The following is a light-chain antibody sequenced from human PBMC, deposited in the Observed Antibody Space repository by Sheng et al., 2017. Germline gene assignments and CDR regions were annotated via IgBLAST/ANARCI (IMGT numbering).Light chain of an antibody. CDR2: GAS. J-gene: IGKJ5*01. V-gene: IGKV3-20*01. CDR1: QNINNN. Sequence: ETVMTQSPATLSVSPGEGATLSCRASQNINNNLAWYQQKPGQAPRLLIFGASSRGTGIPARFSGSGSGTDFTLTISRLEPEDSAVYYCQEHGFAPPITFGQGTRLEIE. CDR3: QEHGFAPPIT.